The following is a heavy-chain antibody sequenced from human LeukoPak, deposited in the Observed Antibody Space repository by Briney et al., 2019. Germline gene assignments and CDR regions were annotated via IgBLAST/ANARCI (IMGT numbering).Heavy chain of an antibody. CDR2: IKQDGSEK. D-gene: IGHD2-15*01. V-gene: IGHV3-7*01. J-gene: IGHJ5*02. CDR1: GFTFSSYW. Sequence: GGSLRLSCAASGFTFSSYWMSWVRQAPGKGLEWVANIKQDGSEKYYVDSVKGRFTISRDNAKNSLYLQMNSLRAEDTAVYYCARSPLYCSGGSCYWFDPWGQGTLATVSS. CDR3: ARSPLYCSGGSCYWFDP.